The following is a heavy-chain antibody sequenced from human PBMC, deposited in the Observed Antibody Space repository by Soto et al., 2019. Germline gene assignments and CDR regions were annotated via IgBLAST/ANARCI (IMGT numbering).Heavy chain of an antibody. CDR3: ARLEGLATISYYFDF. CDR1: GGSISYEYYH. Sequence: SETLSLTCTVSGGSISYEYYHWTWIRQSPGKGLEWIGYIHYSGSILYNPSFKSRVTISVDTSKNQFSLQLSSVTAADTAVYFCARLEGLATISYYFDFWGPGALVT. J-gene: IGHJ4*02. D-gene: IGHD3-9*01. V-gene: IGHV4-30-4*08. CDR2: IHYSGSI.